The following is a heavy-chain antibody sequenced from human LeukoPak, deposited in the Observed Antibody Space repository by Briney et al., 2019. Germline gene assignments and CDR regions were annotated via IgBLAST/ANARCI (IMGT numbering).Heavy chain of an antibody. Sequence: GGSLRLSCTASGFTFSSYSMNWVHQAPGKGLEWVSYISSSSRTIYYADSVQGRFTISRDNAKNSLYLQMNSLRDEDTAVYFCARTSTYYYDSSGQRAYYFDYWGQGTLVTVSS. J-gene: IGHJ4*02. CDR1: GFTFSSYS. D-gene: IGHD3-22*01. CDR2: ISSSSRTI. CDR3: ARTSTYYYDSSGQRAYYFDY. V-gene: IGHV3-48*02.